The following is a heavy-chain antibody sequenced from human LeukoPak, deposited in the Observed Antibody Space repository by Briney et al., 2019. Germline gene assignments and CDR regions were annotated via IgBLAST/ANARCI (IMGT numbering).Heavy chain of an antibody. Sequence: GSLRLSFASPGFIFTNFLLSWVRQAPGKGLGWVASIKDDGSEKYYVDSVRGRFTISRDNTMNSLYLQMSSLRAEDTAVYYCATDRGWRTSGYYLYYFEYWGQGTLVTYSS. CDR1: GFIFTNFL. V-gene: IGHV3-7*01. J-gene: IGHJ4*02. CDR2: IKDDGSEK. CDR3: ATDRGWRTSGYYLYYFEY. D-gene: IGHD3-3*01.